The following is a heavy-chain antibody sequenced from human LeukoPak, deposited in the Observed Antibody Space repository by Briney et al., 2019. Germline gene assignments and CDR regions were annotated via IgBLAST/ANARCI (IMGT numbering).Heavy chain of an antibody. V-gene: IGHV4-28*01. CDR1: GYSISSDNW. CDR2: IYYSGSA. J-gene: IGHJ3*01. CDR3: ARRVQDAFDV. Sequence: SETLSLTCAVSGYSISSDNWWGWIRQPPGKGLEWIGYIYYSGSAHYNPSLKSRVTISVDTSKHQFSLKLSSVTAVDTAVYYCARRVQDAFDVWGQGTMVTVSS.